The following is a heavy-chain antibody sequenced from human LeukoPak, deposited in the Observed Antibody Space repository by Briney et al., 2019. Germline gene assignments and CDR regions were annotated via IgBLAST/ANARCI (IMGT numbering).Heavy chain of an antibody. V-gene: IGHV1-46*01. CDR3: AREYGDGYNLWLAGEGY. CDR2: INPSGGST. D-gene: IGHD5-24*01. CDR1: GYTFTSYY. J-gene: IGHJ4*02. Sequence: ASVKVSCKASGYTFTSYYMHWVRQAPGQGLEWMGIINPSGGSTSYAQKFQGRVTMTRDTSTSTVYMELSSLRSEDTAVYYYAREYGDGYNLWLAGEGYWGQGTLVTVSS.